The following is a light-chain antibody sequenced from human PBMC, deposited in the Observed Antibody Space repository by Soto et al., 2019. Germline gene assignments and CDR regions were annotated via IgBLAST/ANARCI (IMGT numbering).Light chain of an antibody. V-gene: IGKV1-16*02. CDR1: QDISNH. Sequence: DIQMTQSPSSLSASVGDSVTITCRASQDISNHLVWFQQKPGKAPKSLIYAASSLEGGVPSKFSGSGSGTDFTLANASLQPEDSATYYCQQYKSYPLTFGGGTRVEIK. CDR3: QQYKSYPLT. CDR2: AAS. J-gene: IGKJ4*01.